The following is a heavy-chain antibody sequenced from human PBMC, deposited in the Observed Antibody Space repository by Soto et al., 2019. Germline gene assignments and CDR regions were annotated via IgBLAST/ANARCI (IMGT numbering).Heavy chain of an antibody. Sequence: GGSLRLSCAASGFTFSSYGMHWVRQAPGRGLEWVAVISYDGSNKYYADSVKGRFTISRDNSKNTLYLQMNSLRAEDTAVYYCAKDHSSSYYYYYGMDVWGQGTTVTVSS. CDR3: AKDHSSSYYYYYGMDV. J-gene: IGHJ6*02. CDR2: ISYDGSNK. V-gene: IGHV3-30*18. D-gene: IGHD6-13*01. CDR1: GFTFSSYG.